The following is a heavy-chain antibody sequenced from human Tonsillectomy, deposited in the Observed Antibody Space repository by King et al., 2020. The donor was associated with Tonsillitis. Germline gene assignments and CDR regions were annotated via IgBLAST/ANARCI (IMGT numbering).Heavy chain of an antibody. Sequence: VQLVESGGGLVEPGGSLTLSCEASGFTFDNAWMHWVRQAPGKGLEWVGRIKGKSDGGTPDYAAPVKGRFTTSRDDSKNTLFVQMNSLKIEDTAVYYCLTDQGWGQGTLVTVSS. CDR1: GFTFDNAW. J-gene: IGHJ4*02. CDR3: LTDQG. CDR2: IKGKSDGGTP. V-gene: IGHV3-15*07.